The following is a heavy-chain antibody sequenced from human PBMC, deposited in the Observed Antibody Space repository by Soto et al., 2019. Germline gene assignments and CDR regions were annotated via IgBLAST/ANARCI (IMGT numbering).Heavy chain of an antibody. Sequence: GGSLRLSCVASGFTFSDYYMSWIHQAPGKGLEWVSYISSSGSTIYYADSVKGRFTISRDNAKNSLYLQMNSLRAEDTAVYYCSGYYSYAFDIWGQGTMVTVSS. CDR2: ISSSGSTI. J-gene: IGHJ3*02. V-gene: IGHV3-11*01. D-gene: IGHD3-22*01. CDR1: GFTFSDYY. CDR3: SGYYSYAFDI.